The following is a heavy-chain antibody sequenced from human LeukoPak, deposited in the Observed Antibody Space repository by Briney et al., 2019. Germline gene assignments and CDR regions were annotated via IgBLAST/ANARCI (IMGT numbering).Heavy chain of an antibody. V-gene: IGHV3-23*01. J-gene: IGHJ4*02. CDR2: IHKTGDYT. Sequence: PGGSLRLSCAASGFTFNNYALSWVRQAPGKGLEWVSAIHKTGDYTYYTDSVKGRFTISRDNSKNTLYLQMNSLRAEDTAVYYCAKGPRAYCSSTSCPPQFGYWGQGTLVTVSS. CDR3: AKGPRAYCSSTSCPPQFGY. CDR1: GFTFNNYA. D-gene: IGHD2-2*01.